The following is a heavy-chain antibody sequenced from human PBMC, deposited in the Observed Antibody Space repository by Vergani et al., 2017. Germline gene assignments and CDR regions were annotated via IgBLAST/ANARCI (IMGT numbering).Heavy chain of an antibody. CDR2: IKQDGSEK. CDR3: AKDKPGYSGFFDY. V-gene: IGHV3-7*01. D-gene: IGHD5-12*01. Sequence: EVQLVESGGGLVQPGGSLRLSCAASGFTFSSYWMSWVRQAPGKGLEWVANIKQDGSEKYYVDSVKGRFTISRDNAKNSLYLQMNSLRAEDTAVYYCAKDKPGYSGFFDYWGQGTLVTVSS. CDR1: GFTFSSYW. J-gene: IGHJ4*02.